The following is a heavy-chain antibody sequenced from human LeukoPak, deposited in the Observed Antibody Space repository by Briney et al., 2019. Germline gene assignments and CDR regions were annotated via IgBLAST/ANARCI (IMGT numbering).Heavy chain of an antibody. D-gene: IGHD3-22*01. CDR1: GFSFSSFG. Sequence: QTGGSLRLSCAASGFSFSSFGMHWVRQAPGKGLEWVAVISYDGSNEYYADSVKGRFTISRDNSKNTLYLQMNSLRAEDTAVYYCAKDGAAQYYDSSGHWGQGTLVTVSS. CDR3: AKDGAAQYYDSSGH. J-gene: IGHJ4*02. V-gene: IGHV3-30*18. CDR2: ISYDGSNE.